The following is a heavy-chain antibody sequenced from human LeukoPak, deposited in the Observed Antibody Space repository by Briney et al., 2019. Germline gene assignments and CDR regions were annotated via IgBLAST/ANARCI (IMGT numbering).Heavy chain of an antibody. CDR2: IWYDGSNK. J-gene: IGHJ6*03. D-gene: IGHD5-18*01. Sequence: PGGSLRLSCAASGFTFSSYGMHWVRQAPGKGLEWVAVIWYDGSNKYYGDSVKGRFTMSRDNSKNTLYLQMNSLRAEDTAVYYCARAPYSYGYDSYYYMDVWGKGPRSPSP. V-gene: IGHV3-33*01. CDR3: ARAPYSYGYDSYYYMDV. CDR1: GFTFSSYG.